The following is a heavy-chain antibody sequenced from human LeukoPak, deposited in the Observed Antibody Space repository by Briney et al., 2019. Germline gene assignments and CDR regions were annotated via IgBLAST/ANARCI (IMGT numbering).Heavy chain of an antibody. J-gene: IGHJ4*02. CDR3: ARGRDSSGYSFDY. CDR2: IWYDGSNK. V-gene: IGHV3-33*01. CDR1: GFTFSSYG. Sequence: QPGGSLRLSCAASGFTFSSYGMHWVRQAPGKGLEWVAVIWYDGSNKYYADSVKGRFTISRDNSKNTLYLQMNSLRAEDTAVYYCARGRDSSGYSFDYWGQGTLVTVSS. D-gene: IGHD3-22*01.